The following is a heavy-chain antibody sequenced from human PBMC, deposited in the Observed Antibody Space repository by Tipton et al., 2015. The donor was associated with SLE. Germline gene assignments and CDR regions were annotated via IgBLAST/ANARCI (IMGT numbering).Heavy chain of an antibody. D-gene: IGHD6-19*01. CDR1: GYSIGAGGYY. J-gene: IGHJ5*02. Sequence: TLSLTCSVSGYSIGAGGYYWGWIRQPPGKGLEWIGTVYHSGSTYYNPSLKSRVSISVDTSKNQFSLTVDSVTAADTAVYYCARHTYSIGWVDRWGQGTLVTVSS. CDR3: ARHTYSIGWVDR. V-gene: IGHV4-39*07. CDR2: VYHSGST.